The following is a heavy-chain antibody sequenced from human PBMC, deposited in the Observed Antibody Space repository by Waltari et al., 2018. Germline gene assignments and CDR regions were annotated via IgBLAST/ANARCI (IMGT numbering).Heavy chain of an antibody. V-gene: IGHV3-48*04. CDR2: ISSSSSTI. CDR3: ARDHKRGGLY. J-gene: IGHJ4*02. Sequence: EVQLVESGGGLVQPGGSLRLSCAASGFTFSSYSMNWVRQAPGKGLEWVSYISSSSSTIYYADSVKGRFTISRDNAKNSLYLQMNSLRAEDTAVYYCARDHKRGGLYWGQGTLVTVSS. CDR1: GFTFSSYS. D-gene: IGHD1-26*01.